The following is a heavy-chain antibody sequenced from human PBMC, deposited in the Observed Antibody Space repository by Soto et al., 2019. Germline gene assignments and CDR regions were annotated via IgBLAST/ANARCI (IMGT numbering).Heavy chain of an antibody. CDR1: GYTFTSYG. V-gene: IGHV1-18*01. CDR3: AIDTYCSSTSCYLPFDY. CDR2: ISAYNGNT. J-gene: IGHJ4*02. Sequence: ASVKVSCKASGYTFTSYGISWVRQAPGQGLERMGWISAYNGNTNYAQKLQGRVTMTTDTSTSTAYMELRSLRSDDTAVYYCAIDTYCSSTSCYLPFDYWGQGTLVTVSS. D-gene: IGHD2-2*01.